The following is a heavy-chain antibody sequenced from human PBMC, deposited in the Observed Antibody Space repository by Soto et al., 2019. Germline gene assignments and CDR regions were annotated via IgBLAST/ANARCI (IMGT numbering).Heavy chain of an antibody. J-gene: IGHJ6*02. Sequence: EVQLVESGGGLVQPGRSPRLSCAASGFTFDDYTMHWVRQAPGKGLGWVSSINWNGVAMDYADSVRGRFTISRDNARNSLILQMSSLRPEDTALYYCAKDRYSSSSLAYYYYYGMDVWGQGTTVTVSS. CDR2: INWNGVAM. V-gene: IGHV3-9*01. CDR1: GFTFDDYT. CDR3: AKDRYSSSSLAYYYYYGMDV. D-gene: IGHD6-6*01.